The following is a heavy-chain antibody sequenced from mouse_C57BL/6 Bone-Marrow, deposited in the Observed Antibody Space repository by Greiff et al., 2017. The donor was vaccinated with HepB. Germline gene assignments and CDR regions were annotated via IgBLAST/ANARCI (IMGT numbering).Heavy chain of an antibody. V-gene: IGHV1-7*01. D-gene: IGHD1-2*01. CDR3: ARTSTPNAH. Sequence: VQLQQSGAELAKPGASVKQSCKASGYTFTSYCMHWVKQRPGQGLEWIGYINPSSGYTKYNQKFKDKATLTADKSSSTAYMQLSSLTSVDCAVYYCARTSTPNAHWGEGTLVTVSA. J-gene: IGHJ3*01. CDR2: INPSSGYT. CDR1: GYTFTSYC.